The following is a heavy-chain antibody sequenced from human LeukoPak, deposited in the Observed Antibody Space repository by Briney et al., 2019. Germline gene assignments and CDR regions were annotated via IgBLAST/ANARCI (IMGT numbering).Heavy chain of an antibody. J-gene: IGHJ4*02. CDR2: FDPEDGET. D-gene: IGHD1-26*01. Sequence: ASVKVSCKVSGYTLTELSMHWVRQAPGKGLEWMGGFDPEDGETIYAQKFQGRVTITEDTSTDTAYMELSSLRSEDTAVYYCATGQGGWELPDYFDYWGQGTLVTVSS. CDR3: ATGQGGWELPDYFDY. V-gene: IGHV1-24*01. CDR1: GYTLTELS.